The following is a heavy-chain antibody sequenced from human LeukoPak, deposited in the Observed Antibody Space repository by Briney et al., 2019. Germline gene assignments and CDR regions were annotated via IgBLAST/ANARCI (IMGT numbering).Heavy chain of an antibody. Sequence: PSETLSLTCTVFGGSISSDNFFWNWIRQPAGKGLEWIGRIYSSGNTDYNPSLKTRVTLSIDTSKNQFSLKLSSVTAADTAVYYCATYYDKYNAAHGLDIWGQGTMVTASS. CDR1: GGSISSDNFF. J-gene: IGHJ3*02. CDR3: ATYYDKYNAAHGLDI. D-gene: IGHD3-22*01. CDR2: IYSSGNT. V-gene: IGHV4-61*02.